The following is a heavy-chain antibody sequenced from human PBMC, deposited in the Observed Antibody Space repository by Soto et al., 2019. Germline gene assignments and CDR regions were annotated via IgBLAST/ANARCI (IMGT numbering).Heavy chain of an antibody. Sequence: ASVKVSCKASGYTFTSYDINWVRQTAGQGLEWMGWMSPKTANTGYAQKFQDRVTMTRSTSISTAYMELSSLTSEDTAVYYCTGGPPNWGFDSWGQGTPITVSS. V-gene: IGHV1-8*01. J-gene: IGHJ5*01. D-gene: IGHD7-27*01. CDR1: GYTFTSYD. CDR2: MSPKTANT. CDR3: TGGPPNWGFDS.